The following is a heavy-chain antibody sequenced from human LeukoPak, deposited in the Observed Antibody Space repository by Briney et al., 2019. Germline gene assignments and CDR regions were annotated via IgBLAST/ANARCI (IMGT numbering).Heavy chain of an antibody. J-gene: IGHJ4*02. CDR3: SRDPGFGYDSSGYYAFDY. V-gene: IGHV3-11*04. CDR2: ISSSGSTI. D-gene: IGHD3-22*01. Sequence: PGGSLRLSCAASGFTSSDYYMSWIRQAPGKGLEWVSYISSSGSTIYYADSVKGRFTISRDNAKNSLYLQMNSLRAEDTAVYYRSRDPGFGYDSSGYYAFDYWGQGTLVTVSS. CDR1: GFTSSDYY.